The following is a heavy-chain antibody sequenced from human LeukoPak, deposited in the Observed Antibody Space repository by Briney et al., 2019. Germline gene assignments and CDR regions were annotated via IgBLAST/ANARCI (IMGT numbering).Heavy chain of an antibody. J-gene: IGHJ2*01. CDR1: GGSIRSYY. CDR2: IYYSGTT. Sequence: PSETLSLTCTVSGGSIRSYYWSWIRQPPGKGLEWIGYIYYSGTTNSNPSLKSRVTISVDTAKSPFSLKLNSVTAADTAVYYCARTRTDIGQMVYESYFDLWGRGTLVTVSS. V-gene: IGHV4-59*01. CDR3: ARTRTDIGQMVYESYFDL. D-gene: IGHD2-8*01.